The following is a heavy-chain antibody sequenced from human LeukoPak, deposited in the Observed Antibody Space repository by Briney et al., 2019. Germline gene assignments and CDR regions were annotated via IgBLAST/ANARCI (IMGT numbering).Heavy chain of an antibody. CDR3: ARDAAAGKFDY. Sequence: GGSLRLSCAASGFTFSSYAMHWVRQAPGKGLEWVAVISYDGSNKYYADSVKGRFTISRDNSKNTLYLQMNSLRAEDTAVYYCARDAAAGKFDYWGQGTLVTVSS. CDR1: GFTFSSYA. J-gene: IGHJ4*02. V-gene: IGHV3-30*04. D-gene: IGHD6-13*01. CDR2: ISYDGSNK.